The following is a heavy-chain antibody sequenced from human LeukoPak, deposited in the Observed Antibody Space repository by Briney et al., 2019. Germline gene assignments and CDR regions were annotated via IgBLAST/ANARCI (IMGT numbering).Heavy chain of an antibody. CDR3: AKYSSGWYLGNYFDY. D-gene: IGHD6-19*01. CDR1: GFTFSSYA. Sequence: PGGSLRLSCAASGFTFSSYAMSWVRQAPGKGLEWVSGISGSGGSTYYADSVKGRLTISRDSSKNTLYLQMNSLRAEDTAVYYCAKYSSGWYLGNYFDYWGQGTLVTVSS. J-gene: IGHJ4*02. CDR2: ISGSGGST. V-gene: IGHV3-23*01.